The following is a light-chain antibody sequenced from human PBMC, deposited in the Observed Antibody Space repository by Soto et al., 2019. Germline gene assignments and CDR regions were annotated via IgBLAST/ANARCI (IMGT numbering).Light chain of an antibody. CDR1: QDIRSD. V-gene: IGKV1-6*01. CDR2: GAS. Sequence: AVQMTQSPSSLSASVGDSVTITCRASQDIRSDLGWYQQKPGRAPKLLIYGASNLQGGVPSRFRGSGSGTEFTLTIASLQPEDFATYFCLEDYNSPLMFGQGTKVEVK. CDR3: LEDYNSPLM. J-gene: IGKJ1*01.